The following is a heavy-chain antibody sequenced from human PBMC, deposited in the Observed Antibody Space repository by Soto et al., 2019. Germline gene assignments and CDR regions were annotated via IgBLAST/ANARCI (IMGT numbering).Heavy chain of an antibody. CDR3: AKTYVAWEKFPFGS. D-gene: IGHD1-26*01. CDR2: IRDDGVTT. CDR1: GFHFNINV. Sequence: GGSLRLSCTASGFHFNINVMSLVRQAPGKGLEWLAIIRDDGVTTYYAASVKGRFTISRDNSMNTLYLQMKSLRAEDTAVYYCAKTYVAWEKFPFGSWGQGSXVPVSS. J-gene: IGHJ4*02. V-gene: IGHV3-23*01.